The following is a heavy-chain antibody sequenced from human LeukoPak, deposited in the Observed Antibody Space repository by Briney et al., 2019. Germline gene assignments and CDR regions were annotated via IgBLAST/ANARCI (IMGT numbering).Heavy chain of an antibody. CDR1: GFTFSSYG. D-gene: IGHD6-13*01. Sequence: GGSLRLSCAASGFTFSSYGMHWVRQAPGKGLEWVAVIWYDGSNKYYADSVKGRFTISRDNSKNTLYLQMNSLRAEDTAVYYCARGTLAAAGSSNYMDVWGKGTTVTVSS. CDR3: ARGTLAAAGSSNYMDV. V-gene: IGHV3-33*01. J-gene: IGHJ6*03. CDR2: IWYDGSNK.